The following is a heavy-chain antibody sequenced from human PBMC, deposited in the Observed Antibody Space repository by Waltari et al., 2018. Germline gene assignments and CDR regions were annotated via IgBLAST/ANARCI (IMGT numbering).Heavy chain of an antibody. V-gene: IGHV4-31*03. CDR1: GGSISSGGYY. J-gene: IGHJ4*02. CDR3: ARSRYCSGGSCYGGFRY. Sequence: QVQLQESGPGLVKPSQTLSLTCTVSGGSISSGGYYWSWIRQHPGKGLEWIGYIYDSGSTYYNPSLKSRVTISVDTSKNQFSLKLSSVTAADTAVYYCARSRYCSGGSCYGGFRYWGQGTLVTVSS. D-gene: IGHD2-15*01. CDR2: IYDSGST.